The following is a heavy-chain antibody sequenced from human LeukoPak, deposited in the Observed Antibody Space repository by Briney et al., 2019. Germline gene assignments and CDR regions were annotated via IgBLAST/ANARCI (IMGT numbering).Heavy chain of an antibody. CDR3: ARGHYDFWSGYYHSRFFDY. D-gene: IGHD3-3*01. CDR2: IYYSGST. Sequence: SETLSLTCTVSGGSISSSSYYWGWIRQPPGKGLEWIGSIYYSGSTYYNPSLKSRVTISVDTSKNQFSLKLSSVTAADTAVYYCARGHYDFWSGYYHSRFFDYWGQGTLVTVSS. CDR1: GGSISSSSYY. V-gene: IGHV4-39*01. J-gene: IGHJ4*02.